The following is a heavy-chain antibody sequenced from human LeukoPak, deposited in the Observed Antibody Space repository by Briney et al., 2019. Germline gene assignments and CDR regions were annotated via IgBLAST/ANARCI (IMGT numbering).Heavy chain of an antibody. Sequence: GASVKVSCKASGYTFTGYYMHWVRQAPGQGLEWMGWISAYNGNTNYAQKLQGRVTMTTDTSTSTAYMELRSLRSDDTAVYYCARGWELPQFDYWGQGTLVTVSS. CDR2: ISAYNGNT. V-gene: IGHV1-18*04. CDR1: GYTFTGYY. J-gene: IGHJ4*02. CDR3: ARGWELPQFDY. D-gene: IGHD1-26*01.